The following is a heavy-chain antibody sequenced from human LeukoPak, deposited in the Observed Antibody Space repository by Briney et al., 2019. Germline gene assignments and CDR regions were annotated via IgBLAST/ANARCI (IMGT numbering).Heavy chain of an antibody. Sequence: GRSLRLSCAASGFTFSDYAMHWVRQAPGKGLEWVAVISYDGSNKYYADSVKGRFTFSRDNSKNTLYLQMNSLRAEDTAVYYCAKEYCSNSVCHSLDYWGQGTLVTVSS. CDR2: ISYDGSNK. V-gene: IGHV3-30*04. CDR1: GFTFSDYA. CDR3: AKEYCSNSVCHSLDY. J-gene: IGHJ4*02. D-gene: IGHD2-8*01.